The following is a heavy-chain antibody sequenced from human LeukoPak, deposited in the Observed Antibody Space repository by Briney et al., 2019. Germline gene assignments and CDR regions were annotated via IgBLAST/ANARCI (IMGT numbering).Heavy chain of an antibody. V-gene: IGHV1-8*02. Sequence: ASVKVSCKASGYTFTGYYMHWVRQATGQGLEWMGWMNPNSGNTGYAQKFQGRVTMTRNTSLSTAYMELTSLKSEDTAVYYCARGLGTYWGKDFLNWFDPWGQGTLVTVSS. D-gene: IGHD3-16*01. J-gene: IGHJ5*02. CDR1: GYTFTGYY. CDR2: MNPNSGNT. CDR3: ARGLGTYWGKDFLNWFDP.